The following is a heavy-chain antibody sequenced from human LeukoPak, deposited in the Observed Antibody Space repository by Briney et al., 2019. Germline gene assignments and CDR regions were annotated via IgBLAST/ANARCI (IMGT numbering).Heavy chain of an antibody. CDR1: GFSFTNYW. D-gene: IGHD3-3*02. V-gene: IGHV3-7*03. Sequence: GGSPRLSCIASGFSFTNYWMVWIRQAPGKGLEWVASIDGDGRQKDYVDSVKGRFTISRDNARNSLFLQLNSLRTEDTALYYCATDMAFSAFDIWGHGTMVIVSS. CDR3: ATDMAFSAFDI. CDR2: IDGDGRQK. J-gene: IGHJ3*02.